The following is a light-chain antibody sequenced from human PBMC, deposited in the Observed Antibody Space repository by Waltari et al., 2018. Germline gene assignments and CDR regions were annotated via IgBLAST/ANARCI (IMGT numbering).Light chain of an antibody. CDR2: AAS. V-gene: IGKV1-6*01. CDR3: LQDHKYPWT. J-gene: IGKJ1*01. Sequence: AIQLTQSPSSLSASVGDRLTITRRASQDIKNDLGWSQQRPGKAPKLLIYAASNLQSGVPSHFSGSGSGTDFTLTISSLQPEDFATYYCLQDHKYPWTFGQGTKVEV. CDR1: QDIKND.